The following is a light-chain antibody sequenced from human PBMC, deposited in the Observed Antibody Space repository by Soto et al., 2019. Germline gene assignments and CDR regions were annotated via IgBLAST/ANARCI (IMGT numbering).Light chain of an antibody. CDR2: EVS. CDR1: SSDVGGYNY. J-gene: IGLJ1*01. V-gene: IGLV2-14*01. Sequence: QSALTQPASVSGSPGQSITISCTGNSSDVGGYNYVSWYQQHPGKAPKLMIYEVSNRPSGVSNRFSGSKSGNTASLTISGLQAEDEADYYCSSYTSSSTLYGFGTGTKLTVL. CDR3: SSYTSSSTLYG.